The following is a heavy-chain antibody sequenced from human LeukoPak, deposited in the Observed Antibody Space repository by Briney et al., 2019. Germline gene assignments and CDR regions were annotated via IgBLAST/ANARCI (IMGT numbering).Heavy chain of an antibody. CDR1: GFTFSSYW. CDR2: IKQDGSEK. CDR3: ARLPKYGDYGIDY. Sequence: GGSLRLSCAASGFTFSSYWMSWVRQAPGKGLEWVANIKQDGSEKYYVDSVKGRFTMSRDNAKNSLWLQMDSLRAEDTAVYYCARLPKYGDYGIDYWGQGTLVTVSS. J-gene: IGHJ4*02. V-gene: IGHV3-7*03. D-gene: IGHD4-17*01.